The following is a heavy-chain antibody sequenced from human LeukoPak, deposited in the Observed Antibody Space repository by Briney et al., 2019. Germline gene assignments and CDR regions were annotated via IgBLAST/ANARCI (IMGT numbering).Heavy chain of an antibody. CDR3: ARENSTLAGTFFDY. J-gene: IGHJ4*02. Sequence: ASVKVSCKASGYTFTSYYMHWVRQAPGQGLEWMGIINPIDGSTTYAQIFQGRVTMTRDMSTSTVYMELSSLKSGDTAVYYCARENSTLAGTFFDYWGQGILVTVSS. CDR1: GYTFTSYY. V-gene: IGHV1-46*01. D-gene: IGHD6-19*01. CDR2: INPIDGST.